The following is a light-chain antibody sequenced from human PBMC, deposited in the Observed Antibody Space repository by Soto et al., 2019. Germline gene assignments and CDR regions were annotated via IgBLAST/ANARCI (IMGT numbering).Light chain of an antibody. Sequence: EIVLTQSPGTLSLSPGERANLSCRASQSVSSTYIAWYQQNPGQAPRLLIYGASSRATGIPDRFSGSGSGTDFTLTISRLEPEDFAVYFCQQYGRSPPFTFGQGTKVDIK. CDR1: QSVSSTY. CDR3: QQYGRSPPFT. V-gene: IGKV3-20*01. J-gene: IGKJ2*01. CDR2: GAS.